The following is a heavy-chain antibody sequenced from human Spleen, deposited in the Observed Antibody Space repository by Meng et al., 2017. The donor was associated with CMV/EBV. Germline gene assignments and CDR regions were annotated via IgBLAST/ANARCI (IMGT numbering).Heavy chain of an antibody. V-gene: IGHV3-21*01. J-gene: IGHJ4*02. Sequence: GESLKISCAASGFTFSSYSMTWVRQAPGKGLEWVSSISSSSSYIYYADSVKGRFTISRDNAKNSLYLQMNSLRAEDTAVYYCARLEMTTNFDYWGQGTLVAVSS. CDR1: GFTFSSYS. CDR2: ISSSSSYI. D-gene: IGHD5-24*01. CDR3: ARLEMTTNFDY.